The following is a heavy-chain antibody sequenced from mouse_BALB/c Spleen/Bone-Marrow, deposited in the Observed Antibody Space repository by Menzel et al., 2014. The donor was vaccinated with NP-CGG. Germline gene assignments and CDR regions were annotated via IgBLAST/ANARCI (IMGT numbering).Heavy chain of an antibody. CDR2: INPGSGGT. V-gene: IGHV1-54*01. CDR3: AKAIYYDYDDSGPFAY. J-gene: IGHJ3*01. CDR1: GYAFTNYL. Sequence: VKLVESGAELVRPGTSVKVSCKASGYAFTNYLIEWVKKRPGQGLEWIGVINPGSGGTNYMEKSKGKATLTADNSSSTAYMQVSSLTSDNSAGYFFAKAIYYDYDDSGPFAYWGQGALVTVSA. D-gene: IGHD2-4*01.